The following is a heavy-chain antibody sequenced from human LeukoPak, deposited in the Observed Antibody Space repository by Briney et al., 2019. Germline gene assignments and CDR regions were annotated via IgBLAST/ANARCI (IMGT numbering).Heavy chain of an antibody. V-gene: IGHV4-39*01. CDR1: GASISGGTYY. CDR2: IYYSGST. J-gene: IGHJ4*02. D-gene: IGHD4-17*01. Sequence: SETLSLTCSVSGASISGGTYYWGWIRQPPGKGLEWIGSIYYSGSTYYNPSLKSRVTISVDTPKNQFSLKLSSVTAADAAVYYCASPTVTTYLIDYWGQGTLVTVSS. CDR3: ASPTVTTYLIDY.